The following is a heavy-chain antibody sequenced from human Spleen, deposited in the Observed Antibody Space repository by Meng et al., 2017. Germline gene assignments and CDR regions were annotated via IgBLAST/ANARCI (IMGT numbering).Heavy chain of an antibody. V-gene: IGHV4-34*01. Sequence: QGQLQQWGAGLLKPSETLSLTCAVSGVSLSGDYWSWIRQPPGKGLEWIGEINHRGKTTCNPSLKSRVTMSIDTSEKQFSLKLSSVTAADTAVYYCARDAGDLWGQGTLVTVSS. J-gene: IGHJ5*02. CDR2: INHRGKT. CDR1: GVSLSGDY. CDR3: ARDAGDL.